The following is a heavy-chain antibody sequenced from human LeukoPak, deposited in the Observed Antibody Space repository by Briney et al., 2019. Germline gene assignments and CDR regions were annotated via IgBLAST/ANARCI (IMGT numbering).Heavy chain of an antibody. V-gene: IGHV3-23*01. CDR2: ITASAAST. J-gene: IGHJ4*02. Sequence: GGSLRLSCEASGLTFSNYAMSWVRQAPGKGLEWVSTITASAASTYYTDSVRGRFTISRDNSKSTLYLQMSNLRAEDTAVYYCAKHFGASCGYAFDFWGQGTLVTVSS. CDR1: GLTFSNYA. CDR3: AKHFGASCGYAFDF. D-gene: IGHD5-12*01.